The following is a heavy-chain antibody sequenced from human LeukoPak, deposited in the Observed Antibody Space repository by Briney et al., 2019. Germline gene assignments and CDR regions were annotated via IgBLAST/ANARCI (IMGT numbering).Heavy chain of an antibody. D-gene: IGHD3-10*01. V-gene: IGHV4-61*02. Sequence: SETLSLTCTVSGGSISVGSYYWSWIRQPAGKGLEWIGRIYTTGGPIYNPSHKTRDTISVDSSKNLFSLNVISVTAADTAVYYCARDGVVYGQVAWGQGTLVTVSS. CDR1: GGSISVGSYY. J-gene: IGHJ4*02. CDR2: IYTTGGP. CDR3: ARDGVVYGQVA.